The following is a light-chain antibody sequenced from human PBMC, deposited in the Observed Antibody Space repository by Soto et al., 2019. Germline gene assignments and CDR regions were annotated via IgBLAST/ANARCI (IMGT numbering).Light chain of an antibody. CDR1: TSNIGSNY. Sequence: QLVLTQPPSASGSPGQRVTISCSGSTSNIGSNYVYWYQHLPGTAPRLLIYRNNQRPSGVPDRFSVSKSGTSASLAIGGLRSEDEADYYCSTWDESLSGYVFGTGTKLTVL. V-gene: IGLV1-47*01. CDR3: STWDESLSGYV. J-gene: IGLJ1*01. CDR2: RNN.